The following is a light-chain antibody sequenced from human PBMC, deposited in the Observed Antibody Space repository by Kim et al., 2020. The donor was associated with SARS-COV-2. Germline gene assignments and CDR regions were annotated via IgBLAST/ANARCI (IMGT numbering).Light chain of an antibody. Sequence: QSVLTQPPSVSAAPGQKVTISCSGSSSNIGTNHVSWYRQFPGTAPQLLIYDSHQRTSGIPDRFSGSRSGTSATLGITVLQTGDEADYYCATWDGGLTSAVFGGGTQLTVL. CDR2: DSH. V-gene: IGLV1-51*01. CDR3: ATWDGGLTSAV. CDR1: SSNIGTNH. J-gene: IGLJ3*02.